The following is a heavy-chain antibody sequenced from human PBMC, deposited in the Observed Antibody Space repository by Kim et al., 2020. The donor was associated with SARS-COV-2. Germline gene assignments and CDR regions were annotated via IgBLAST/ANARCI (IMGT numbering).Heavy chain of an antibody. CDR3: ARGVTDSNYWFDP. J-gene: IGHJ5*02. D-gene: IGHD4-4*01. CDR2: INHSGST. Sequence: SETLSLTCAVYGGSFSGYYWSWIRQPPGKGLEWIGEINHSGSTNYNPSLKSRVTISVDTSKNQFSLKLSSVTAADTAVYYCARGVTDSNYWFDPWGQGTLVTVSS. CDR1: GGSFSGYY. V-gene: IGHV4-34*01.